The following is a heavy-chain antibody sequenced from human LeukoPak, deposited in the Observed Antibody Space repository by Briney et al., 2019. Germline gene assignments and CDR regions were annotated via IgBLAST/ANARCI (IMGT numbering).Heavy chain of an antibody. Sequence: GGSLRLSCAASGFTFSSYAMSWVRQAPGKGLEWVSAISAGGGSPYYADSVKGRFSISRDNSKNTLYLQMNSLRAENTAVYYCAKDGGIAEAGGWFDPWGQGTLVTVSS. D-gene: IGHD6-13*01. CDR3: AKDGGIAEAGGWFDP. V-gene: IGHV3-23*01. J-gene: IGHJ5*02. CDR1: GFTFSSYA. CDR2: ISAGGGSP.